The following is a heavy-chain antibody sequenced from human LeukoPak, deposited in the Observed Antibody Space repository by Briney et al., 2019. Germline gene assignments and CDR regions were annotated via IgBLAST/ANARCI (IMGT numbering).Heavy chain of an antibody. J-gene: IGHJ4*02. CDR2: IYSGGST. CDR3: ARVEGFIDY. Sequence: HPGGSLRLSCAASWFTVSSNYMSWVRQAPGKGLEWVSVIYSGGSTYYADSVKGRFTISRDNSKNTLYLQMNSLRAEDTAVYYCARVEGFIDYWGQGTLVTVSS. CDR1: WFTVSSNY. V-gene: IGHV3-53*01. D-gene: IGHD3-3*01.